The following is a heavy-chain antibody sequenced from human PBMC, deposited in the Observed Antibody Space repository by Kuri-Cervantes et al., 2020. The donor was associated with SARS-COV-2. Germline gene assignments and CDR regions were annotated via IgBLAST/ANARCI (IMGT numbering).Heavy chain of an antibody. CDR3: AKDSLSGIRLYYFDY. D-gene: IGHD2-21*01. CDR2: IYCSGST. J-gene: IGHJ4*02. V-gene: IGHV4-59*01. Sequence: GSLRLSCTVSGGSISSYYWSWIRQPPGKGLEWIGYIYCSGSTNYSPSLKSRVTISVDTSKNQFSLKLSSVTAADTAIYYCAKDSLSGIRLYYFDYWGQGTLVTVSS. CDR1: GGSISSYY.